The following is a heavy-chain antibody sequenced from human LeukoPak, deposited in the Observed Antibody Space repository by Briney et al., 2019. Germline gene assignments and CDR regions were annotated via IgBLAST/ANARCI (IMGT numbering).Heavy chain of an antibody. V-gene: IGHV5-51*01. CDR3: ARHYHCGYSNLDY. J-gene: IGHJ4*02. D-gene: IGHD4-23*01. CDR1: GYSFTSYW. CDR2: IYPGDSDT. Sequence: GASLKISCKASGYSFTSYWIGSVRQLPGKGLEWMAIIYPGDSDTRYSPSFQGQVTISADKSISTAHLQWSSLKASDTAMYYCARHYHCGYSNLDYWGRGTLVTVSS.